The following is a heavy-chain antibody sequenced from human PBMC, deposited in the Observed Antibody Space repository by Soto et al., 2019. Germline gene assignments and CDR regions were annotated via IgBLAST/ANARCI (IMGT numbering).Heavy chain of an antibody. CDR3: ARVSGWMQAFDI. D-gene: IGHD6-19*01. CDR2: MNPNSGNT. J-gene: IGHJ3*02. Sequence: ASVKVSCKASGYTFTSYDINWVRQATGQGLEWMGWMNPNSGNTGYAQKFQGWVTMTRDTSISTAYMELSRLRSDDTAVYYCARVSGWMQAFDIWGQGTMVTVSS. V-gene: IGHV1-8*01. CDR1: GYTFTSYD.